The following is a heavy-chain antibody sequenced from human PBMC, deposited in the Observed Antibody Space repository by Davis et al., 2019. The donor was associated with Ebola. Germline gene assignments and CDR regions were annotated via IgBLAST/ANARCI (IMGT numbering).Heavy chain of an antibody. D-gene: IGHD3-3*01. CDR2: IKQDGSEK. CDR1: GFTFRSYW. J-gene: IGHJ6*04. CDR3: AKSGLSFGVVKYHYGMDV. V-gene: IGHV3-7*03. Sequence: GESLKISCAASGFTFRSYWMSWVRQAPGKGLEWVANIKQDGSEKYYVDPVKGRFTISRDNSKKTLYLQMNSLRAEDTAVYYCAKSGLSFGVVKYHYGMDVWGKGTTVTVSS.